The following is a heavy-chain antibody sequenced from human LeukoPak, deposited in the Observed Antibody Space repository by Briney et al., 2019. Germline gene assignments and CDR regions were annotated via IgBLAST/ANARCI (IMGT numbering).Heavy chain of an antibody. CDR3: ARAPSNWGYYHYMDV. CDR1: GGSISSYY. V-gene: IGHV4-59*01. Sequence: PSETLSLTCTVSGGSISSYYWSWIRQPPGKGLEWIGYIYYSGSTNYNPSLKSRVTISVDTSKNQFSLKLSSVTAADTAVYYCARAPSNWGYYHYMDVWGKGTTVTVSS. D-gene: IGHD7-27*01. CDR2: IYYSGST. J-gene: IGHJ6*03.